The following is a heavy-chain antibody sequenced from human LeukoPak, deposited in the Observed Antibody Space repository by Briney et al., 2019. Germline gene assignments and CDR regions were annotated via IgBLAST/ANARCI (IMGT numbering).Heavy chain of an antibody. CDR3: AKDGPSWGSYFHY. V-gene: IGHV3-23*01. CDR1: GFTFSSYA. D-gene: IGHD3-16*01. Sequence: RSGGSLRLSCAASGFTFSSYAMSWVRQAPGKGLEWVSSLTGGGDDAHFADSVKGRFAISRDNSRGTLYLQMNSLRAEDTAIYYCAKDGPSWGSYFHYWGQGILVTVSS. J-gene: IGHJ4*02. CDR2: LTGGGDDA.